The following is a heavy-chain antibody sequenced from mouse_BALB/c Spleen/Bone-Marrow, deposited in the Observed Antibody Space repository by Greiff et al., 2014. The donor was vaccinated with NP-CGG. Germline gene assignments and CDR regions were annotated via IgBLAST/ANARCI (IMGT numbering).Heavy chain of an antibody. CDR3: ARQTYYDYDGYFDY. CDR1: GFTFSSYG. J-gene: IGHJ2*01. CDR2: ISSGGSYT. Sequence: EVKLMESGGDLVKPGGSLKLSCAASGFTFSSYGMSWVRQPPGKRLEWVATISSGGSYTYYPDSVKGRFTISRDNAKNTLYLQMSSLKSEDTAMYYCARQTYYDYDGYFDYWGQGTTLTVSS. D-gene: IGHD2-4*01. V-gene: IGHV5-6*01.